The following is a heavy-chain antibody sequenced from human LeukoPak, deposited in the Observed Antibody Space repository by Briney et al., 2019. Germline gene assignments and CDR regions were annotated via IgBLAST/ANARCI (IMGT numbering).Heavy chain of an antibody. J-gene: IGHJ1*01. CDR1: GFTFSSYG. Sequence: GGSLRLSCAASGFTFSSYGMHWVRQAPGKGQEWVAFIRYDGSNKYYADSVKGRFTISRDNSKNTLYLQMNSLRAEDTAVYYCAKDYYDSSGYFHEYFQHWGQGTLVTVSS. V-gene: IGHV3-30*02. CDR2: IRYDGSNK. CDR3: AKDYYDSSGYFHEYFQH. D-gene: IGHD3-22*01.